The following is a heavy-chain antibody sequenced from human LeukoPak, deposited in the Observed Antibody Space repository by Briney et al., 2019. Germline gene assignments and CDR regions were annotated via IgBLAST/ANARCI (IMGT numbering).Heavy chain of an antibody. CDR1: GFTFSSYE. J-gene: IGHJ4*02. Sequence: QPGGSLRLSCAASGFTFSSYEMNWVRQAPGKGLEWVSYISSSGSTIYYADSVKGRFTISRGNAKNSLYLQMNSLRVEDTAVYYCAKLAKYFYGSETYYFFEHWGQGTPVTASS. CDR2: ISSSGSTI. CDR3: AKLAKYFYGSETYYFFEH. D-gene: IGHD3-10*01. V-gene: IGHV3-48*03.